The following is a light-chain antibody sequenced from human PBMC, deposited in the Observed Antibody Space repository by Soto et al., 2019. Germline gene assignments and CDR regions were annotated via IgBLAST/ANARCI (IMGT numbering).Light chain of an antibody. J-gene: IGKJ1*01. CDR3: QHYYSIPWT. CDR1: QSVLSSSNNRNY. Sequence: DIVMTQSPDSLAVSLGERATINCKSSQSVLSSSNNRNYLAWYQQKSGQPPKLLIYWASTRESGVPDRFSGSGSGTDFTLTISSLQAEDVAAYYCQHYYSIPWTFGQXXXXXI. V-gene: IGKV4-1*01. CDR2: WAS.